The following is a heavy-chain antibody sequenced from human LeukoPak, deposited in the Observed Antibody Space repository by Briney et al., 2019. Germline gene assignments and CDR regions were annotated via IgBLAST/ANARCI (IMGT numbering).Heavy chain of an antibody. CDR2: ISYDGSNK. CDR3: ARDPGWYYFDY. CDR1: GFTFSSYA. V-gene: IGHV3-30-3*01. J-gene: IGHJ4*02. D-gene: IGHD6-19*01. Sequence: GGSLRLSCAASGFTFSSYAMHWVRQAPGKGLEWVAVISYDGSNKYYADSVKGRFTISRDNSKNTLYLQMNSLRAEDTAVYYCARDPGWYYFDYWGQGTLVTVSS.